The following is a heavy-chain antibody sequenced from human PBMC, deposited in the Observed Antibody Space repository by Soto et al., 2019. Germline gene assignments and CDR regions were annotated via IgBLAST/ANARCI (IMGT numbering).Heavy chain of an antibody. V-gene: IGHV3-15*07. Sequence: SVSNAWMNWVRPAPGKGLEWVGRIKSKTDGGTTDYAAPVKGRFTISRDDSRNTLYLQMNSLKTDDTAVYYCTTDLGDYWGQGTLITVSS. J-gene: IGHJ4*02. CDR1: SVSNAW. D-gene: IGHD7-27*01. CDR2: IKSKTDGGTT. CDR3: TTDLGDY.